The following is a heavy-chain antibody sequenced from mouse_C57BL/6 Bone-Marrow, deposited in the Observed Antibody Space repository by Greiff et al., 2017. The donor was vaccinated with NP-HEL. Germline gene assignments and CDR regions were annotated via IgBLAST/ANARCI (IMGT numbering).Heavy chain of an antibody. V-gene: IGHV1-66*01. CDR3: ATDGPFAY. CDR1: GYSFTSYY. Sequence: VKLMESGPELVKPGASVKISCKASGYSFTSYYIHWVKQRPGQGLEWIGWIYPGSGNTKYNEKFKGKATLTADTSSSTAYMQLSSLTSEDSAVYYCATDGPFAYWGQGTLVTVSA. J-gene: IGHJ3*01. CDR2: IYPGSGNT.